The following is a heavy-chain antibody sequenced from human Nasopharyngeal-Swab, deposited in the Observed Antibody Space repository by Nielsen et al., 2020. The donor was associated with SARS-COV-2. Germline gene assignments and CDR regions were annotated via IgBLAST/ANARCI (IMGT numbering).Heavy chain of an antibody. CDR1: GGSISSYY. V-gene: IGHV4-59*08. D-gene: IGHD4-17*01. J-gene: IGHJ4*02. CDR3: VRHTVATPISHYFDY. Sequence: SETLSLTCTVSGGSISSYYWSWIRQPPGKGLEWIGYIYYSGSTNYNPSLKSRVTISVDTSKNQFSLKLSSVTAADTAVYYCVRHTVATPISHYFDYWGQGTLVTVSS. CDR2: IYYSGST.